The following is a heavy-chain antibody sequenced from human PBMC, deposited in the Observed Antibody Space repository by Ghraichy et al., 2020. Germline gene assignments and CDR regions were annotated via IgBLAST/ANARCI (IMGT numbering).Heavy chain of an antibody. CDR2: INPNSGGT. Sequence: ASVKVSCKASGYTFTGYYMHWVRQAPGQGLEWMGWINPNSGGTNYAQKFQGRVTMTRDTSISTAYMELSRLRSDDTAVYYCARDEAKWDHPPWFDPWGQGTLVTVSS. D-gene: IGHD1-26*01. V-gene: IGHV1-2*02. CDR1: GYTFTGYY. J-gene: IGHJ5*02. CDR3: ARDEAKWDHPPWFDP.